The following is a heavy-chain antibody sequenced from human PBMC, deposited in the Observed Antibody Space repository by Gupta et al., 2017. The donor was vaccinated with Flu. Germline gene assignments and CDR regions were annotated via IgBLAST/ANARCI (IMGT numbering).Heavy chain of an antibody. V-gene: IGHV3-74*03. J-gene: IGHJ4*02. D-gene: IGHD4-17*01. CDR2: INPDGSST. Sequence: EMQLVESGGDLVQPGRSLRLSCAASGFTFSSSYLQWVRQAPGKGLVWVSRINPDGSSTTYAESVKGRFTISRDNAKNTLYLQMNSLGDDDIAVYYCATVTSGCWGQGTLVTVSS. CDR1: GFTFSSSY. CDR3: ATVTSGC.